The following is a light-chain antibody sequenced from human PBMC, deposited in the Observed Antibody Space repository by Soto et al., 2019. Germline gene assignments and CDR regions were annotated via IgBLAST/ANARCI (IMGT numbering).Light chain of an antibody. CDR1: QRVLYSSNNKNY. CDR2: WAS. Sequence: DIVMTQSPDSLAVSLGERATINCKSSQRVLYSSNNKNYLAWYQQKPGQPPKLLIYWASTRSSGVPDRFSGSGSGTDFTLTISSLQAEDVAVYYCQQYYSTPRTFGGGTKVEIK. J-gene: IGKJ4*01. V-gene: IGKV4-1*01. CDR3: QQYYSTPRT.